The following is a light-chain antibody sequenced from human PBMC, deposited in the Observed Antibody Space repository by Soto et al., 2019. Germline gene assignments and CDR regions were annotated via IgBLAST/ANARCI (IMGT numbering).Light chain of an antibody. CDR1: QTISTW. V-gene: IGKV1-5*03. Sequence: DIQMTQTPSTLSASVGDRVTLTCRASQTISTWLAWYQQKPGKAPMLLIYKASSLESGVPSRFSGSGSGTEFTLTISSLQPDDFVTYYCQQYNSDSRTWTFGQGTKVEIK. CDR2: KAS. CDR3: QQYNSDSRTWT. J-gene: IGKJ1*01.